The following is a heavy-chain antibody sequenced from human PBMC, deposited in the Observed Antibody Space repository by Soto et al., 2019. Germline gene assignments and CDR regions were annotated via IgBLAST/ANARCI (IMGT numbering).Heavy chain of an antibody. V-gene: IGHV3-23*01. J-gene: IGHJ4*02. Sequence: GGSLRLSCAASGFSFRTYAMGWVRQAPGKGLEWVSVMSNSGDLTYYADSVKGRFTISRDNSENTLYLQMSSLRAEEAAVYYCAKDAAWTNGWYYFGYWGKGTLVTVSS. CDR1: GFSFRTYA. D-gene: IGHD6-19*01. CDR3: AKDAAWTNGWYYFGY. CDR2: MSNSGDLT.